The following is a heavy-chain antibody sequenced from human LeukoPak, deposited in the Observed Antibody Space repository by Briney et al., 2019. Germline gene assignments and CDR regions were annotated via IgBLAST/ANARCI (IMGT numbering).Heavy chain of an antibody. CDR1: GGTFSSYA. CDR3: ARVAYSNYVNYGMDV. CDR2: IIPIFGTA. Sequence: ASVKVSCMASGGTFSSYAISWVRQAPGQGLEWMGGIIPIFGTANYAQKFQGRVAITADESTSTAYMELSSLRSEDTAVYYCARVAYSNYVNYGMDVWGQGTTVTVSS. D-gene: IGHD4-11*01. V-gene: IGHV1-69*13. J-gene: IGHJ6*02.